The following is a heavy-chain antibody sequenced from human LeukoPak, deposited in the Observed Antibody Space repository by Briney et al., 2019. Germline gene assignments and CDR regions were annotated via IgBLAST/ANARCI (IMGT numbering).Heavy chain of an antibody. J-gene: IGHJ4*02. D-gene: IGHD1-26*01. CDR3: AKIVGVTDY. CDR1: GFTFSSDA. Sequence: GRPLRLSCAASGFTFSSDAMHWVRQAPGKGLEWVAVIAYVGSNKYYADSVKGRFTISRDNSKNTLYLQMNSLRAEDTAVYYCAKIVGVTDYWGQGTLVTVS. CDR2: IAYVGSNK. V-gene: IGHV3-30*18.